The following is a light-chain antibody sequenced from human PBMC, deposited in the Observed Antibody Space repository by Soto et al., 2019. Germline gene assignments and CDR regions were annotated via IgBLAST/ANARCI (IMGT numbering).Light chain of an antibody. Sequence: QLVLTQSPSASASLGASVKLTCTLSSGHSTYAIAWHQQQPEKGPRYLMKVNSDGSHSKGDGIPDRFSGSSSGTERYLTISSLQSEDEADYYCQTWDTGIHKVVFGGGTKVTVL. CDR3: QTWDTGIHKVV. CDR1: SGHSTYA. CDR2: VNSDGSH. V-gene: IGLV4-69*01. J-gene: IGLJ3*02.